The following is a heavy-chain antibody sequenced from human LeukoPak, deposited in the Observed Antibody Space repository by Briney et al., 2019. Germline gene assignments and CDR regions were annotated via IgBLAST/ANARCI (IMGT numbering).Heavy chain of an antibody. CDR2: VNPDTGNT. V-gene: IGHV1-8*03. Sequence: ASVKVSCKAAGYSFTTFHINWVRQAPGQGPEWMGWVNPDTGNTGFAQKFQGRVTITQNRSVTTVYMELSSLTSEDTAVYYCARRGLVAGIYDLVYGFDIWGQGTMVTVSS. CDR3: ARRGLVAGIYDLVYGFDI. CDR1: GYSFTTFH. D-gene: IGHD3/OR15-3a*01. J-gene: IGHJ3*02.